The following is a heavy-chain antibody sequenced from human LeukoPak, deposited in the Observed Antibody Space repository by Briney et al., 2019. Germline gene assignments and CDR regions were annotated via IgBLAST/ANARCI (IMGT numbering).Heavy chain of an antibody. J-gene: IGHJ5*02. D-gene: IGHD6-19*01. V-gene: IGHV3-7*01. CDR1: GFTFSGYW. CDR3: VRGRAVAGP. Sequence: GGSLRLSCVASGFTFSGYWMSWVRQARGKGLEWEANIKQDGSEKYYVDSVKGRFTTSRDNAKNSLYLQMNSLRAEDTAVYYCVRGRAVAGPWGQGTLVTVSS. CDR2: IKQDGSEK.